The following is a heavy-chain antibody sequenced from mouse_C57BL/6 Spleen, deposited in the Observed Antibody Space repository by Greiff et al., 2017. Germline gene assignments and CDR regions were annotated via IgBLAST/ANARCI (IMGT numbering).Heavy chain of an antibody. CDR2: ISYGGSYT. D-gene: IGHD1-1*01. CDR1: GFTFSSYA. Sequence: EVTLMESGGGLVKPGGSLKLSCAASGFTFSSYAMSWVRQTPEKRLEWVATISYGGSYTYYPDNVKGRFTISRDNAKNNLYLQMSHLKSEDTAMYYCARGTTVVARYWYFDVWGTGTTVTVSS. J-gene: IGHJ1*03. CDR3: ARGTTVVARYWYFDV. V-gene: IGHV5-4*03.